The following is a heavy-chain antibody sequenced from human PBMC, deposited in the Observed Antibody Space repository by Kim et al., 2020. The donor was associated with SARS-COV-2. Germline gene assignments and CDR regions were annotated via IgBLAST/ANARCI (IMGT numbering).Heavy chain of an antibody. J-gene: IGHJ4*02. Sequence: GGSLRLSCAASGFTFSSYSMNWVRQAPGKGLEWVSSISSSSSYIYYADSVKGRFTISRDNAKNSLYLQMNSLRAEDTAVYYCARDAYGDYGSGFDYWGQGTLVTVSS. V-gene: IGHV3-21*01. CDR3: ARDAYGDYGSGFDY. CDR1: GFTFSSYS. CDR2: ISSSSSYI. D-gene: IGHD4-17*01.